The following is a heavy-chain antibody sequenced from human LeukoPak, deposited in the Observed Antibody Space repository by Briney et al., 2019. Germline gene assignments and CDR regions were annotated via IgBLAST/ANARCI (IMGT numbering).Heavy chain of an antibody. J-gene: IGHJ4*02. CDR2: IYSGGST. V-gene: IGHV3-66*01. D-gene: IGHD6-6*01. CDR1: GFTVSSNY. Sequence: GGSLRLSCAASGFTVSSNYMSWVRQAPGKGLEWVSVIYSGGSTYYADSVKGRFTISRDNSKNTLYLQMNSLRAEDTAVYYCARDFGIAARPCCSFDYWGQGTLVTVSS. CDR3: ARDFGIAARPCCSFDY.